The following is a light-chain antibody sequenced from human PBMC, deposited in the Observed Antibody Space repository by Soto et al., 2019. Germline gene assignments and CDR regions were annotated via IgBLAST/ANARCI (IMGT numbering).Light chain of an antibody. Sequence: IQLTQSPSSLSASVGDRVTITCRASQGISSYLACYQQKPGKAPNLLIYAASTLQSGVPSRFSGSGSGTDFTLTISSLQPEDFATYYCQQLNSYPLTFGGGTKVEIK. CDR2: AAS. J-gene: IGKJ4*01. V-gene: IGKV1-9*01. CDR3: QQLNSYPLT. CDR1: QGISSY.